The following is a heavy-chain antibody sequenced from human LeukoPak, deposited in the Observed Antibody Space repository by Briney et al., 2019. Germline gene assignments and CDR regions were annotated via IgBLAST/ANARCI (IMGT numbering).Heavy chain of an antibody. V-gene: IGHV3-23*01. CDR1: GFTFSSYA. D-gene: IGHD6-13*01. J-gene: IGHJ4*02. Sequence: GGSLRLSCAASGFTFSSYAMSWARQAPGKGLEWVSAISGSGGSTYYADSVKGRFTISRDNSKNTLYLQMNSLRAEDTAVYYCARDRAPPLAAAVYFDYWGQGTLVTVSS. CDR2: ISGSGGST. CDR3: ARDRAPPLAAAVYFDY.